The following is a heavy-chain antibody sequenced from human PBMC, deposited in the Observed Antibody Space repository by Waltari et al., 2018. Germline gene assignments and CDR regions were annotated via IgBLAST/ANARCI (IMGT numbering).Heavy chain of an antibody. V-gene: IGHV1-69*12. D-gene: IGHD1-1*01. Sequence: QVQLVQSGAEVKKPGSSVKVSCRASGGTFGRFALSWVRQAPGQGLEWMGGIIPIFGTPNYAQRFQGRLTITADERTSTVFMELTSLTSDDMAIYFCARREIGGPLDPWGQGTLVTVSS. CDR2: IIPIFGTP. J-gene: IGHJ5*02. CDR1: GGTFGRFA. CDR3: ARREIGGPLDP.